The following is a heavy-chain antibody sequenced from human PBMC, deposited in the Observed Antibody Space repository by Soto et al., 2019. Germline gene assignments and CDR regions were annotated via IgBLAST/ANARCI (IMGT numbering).Heavy chain of an antibody. D-gene: IGHD3-10*01. CDR3: ARDTRFGRHSGGMDV. V-gene: IGHV4-61*01. CDR1: GDSISSVNW. J-gene: IGHJ6*02. Sequence: PSETLSLTCAVSGDSISSVNWWSWIRQPPGKGLEWIGYIYYSGSTNYNPSLKSRVTISVDTSKNQFSLKLSSVTAADTAVYYCARDTRFGRHSGGMDVWGQGTTVTVSS. CDR2: IYYSGST.